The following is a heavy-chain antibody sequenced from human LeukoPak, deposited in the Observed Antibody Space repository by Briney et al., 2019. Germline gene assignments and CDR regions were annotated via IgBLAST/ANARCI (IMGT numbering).Heavy chain of an antibody. CDR3: ARQVRPDAFDI. J-gene: IGHJ3*02. Sequence: PSETLSLTCAVSGYSISSGYYWGWIRQPPGKGLEWIGSIYHSGSTYYNPSLKSRVTISVDTSKNQFSLKLSSVTAADTAVCYCARQVRPDAFDIWGQGTMVTVSS. D-gene: IGHD1-1*01. CDR2: IYHSGST. CDR1: GYSISSGYY. V-gene: IGHV4-38-2*01.